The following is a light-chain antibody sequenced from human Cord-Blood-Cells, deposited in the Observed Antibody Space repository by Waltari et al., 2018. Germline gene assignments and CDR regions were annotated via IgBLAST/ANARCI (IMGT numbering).Light chain of an antibody. CDR2: KDS. CDR1: VLAKKY. CDR3: YSAADNNRV. V-gene: IGLV3-27*01. J-gene: IGLJ3*02. Sequence: SYELTQPPSVSVSPGQTARITCSGDVLAKKYARWFQQKPGQAPVLVIYKDSERPPGIPERFSGSSSGTTVTLTISGAQVEDEADYYCYSAADNNRVFGGGTKLTVL.